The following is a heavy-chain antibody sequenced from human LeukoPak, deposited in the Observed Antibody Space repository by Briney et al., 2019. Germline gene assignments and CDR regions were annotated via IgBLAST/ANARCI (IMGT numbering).Heavy chain of an antibody. D-gene: IGHD1-14*01. CDR2: IYYSGST. Sequence: PSETLSLTCTVSGGSISSGDYYWSWIRQPPGKGLEWIGYIYYSGSTYYNPSLKSRVTISVDTSKNQFSLKLSSVTAADTAVYYCARAIGISNWFDPWGQGTLVTVSS. V-gene: IGHV4-30-4*01. CDR1: GGSISSGDYY. J-gene: IGHJ5*02. CDR3: ARAIGISNWFDP.